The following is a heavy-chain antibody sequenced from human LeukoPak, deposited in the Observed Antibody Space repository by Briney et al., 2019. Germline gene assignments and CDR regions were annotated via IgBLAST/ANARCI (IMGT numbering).Heavy chain of an antibody. CDR3: AIHRGLDYYDSSGYYLFYY. Sequence: TSVKVSCKASGFTFTSSAMQWVRQARGQRLEWIGWIVVGSGNTNYAQKFQERVTITRDMSTSTAYMELSSLRSEDTAVYYCAIHRGLDYYDSSGYYLFYYWGQGTLVTVSS. V-gene: IGHV1-58*02. CDR2: IVVGSGNT. D-gene: IGHD3-22*01. J-gene: IGHJ4*02. CDR1: GFTFTSSA.